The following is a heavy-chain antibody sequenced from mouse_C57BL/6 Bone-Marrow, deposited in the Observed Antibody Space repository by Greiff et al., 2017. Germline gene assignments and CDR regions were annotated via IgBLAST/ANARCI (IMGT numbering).Heavy chain of an antibody. CDR1: GYTFTDYN. Sequence: VQLKQSGPELVKPGASVKLSCTASGYTFTDYNMHWVKQSHGKSLEWIGYINPNNGGTSYNQKFKGKATLTVNKSSSTAYMALRSLSSEHSAVYYCANDLLWLRRYYYAMDYWGQGTSVTVSS. CDR3: ANDLLWLRRYYYAMDY. CDR2: INPNNGGT. D-gene: IGHD2-2*01. V-gene: IGHV1-22*01. J-gene: IGHJ4*01.